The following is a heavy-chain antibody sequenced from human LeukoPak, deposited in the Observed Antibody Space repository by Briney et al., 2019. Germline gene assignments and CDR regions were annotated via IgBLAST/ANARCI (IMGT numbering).Heavy chain of an antibody. Sequence: PGGSLRLSCAASGFTFRSYGMHWVRQTPGKGLEWVAFIRYDGNSNYYADSVRGRFIISRDNSRSTLYLQMNSLRAEGTAVYYCAKEEVISGNHGVYFYYRGHGTLVTVSS. D-gene: IGHD3-22*01. CDR3: AKEEVISGNHGVYFYY. CDR1: GFTFRSYG. CDR2: IRYDGNSN. J-gene: IGHJ4*01. V-gene: IGHV3-30*02.